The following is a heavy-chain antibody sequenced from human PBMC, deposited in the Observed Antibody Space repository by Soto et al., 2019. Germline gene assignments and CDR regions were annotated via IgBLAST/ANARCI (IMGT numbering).Heavy chain of an antibody. Sequence: QIHLVQSGGAVKKPGASVKLSCKTSGYTFTTYGISWVRQAPGQGLAWMGWITPFNDNTNYAQNLQGRVTMTTDTSTNTAYLELRSLTSDDTAVDYCARTDKGDYVPPLDNWGQGTLVTVSS. CDR1: GYTFTTYG. CDR2: ITPFNDNT. D-gene: IGHD4-17*01. CDR3: ARTDKGDYVPPLDN. J-gene: IGHJ4*02. V-gene: IGHV1-18*01.